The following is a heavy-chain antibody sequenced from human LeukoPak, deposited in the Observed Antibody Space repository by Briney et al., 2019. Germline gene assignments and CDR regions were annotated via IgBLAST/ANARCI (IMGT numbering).Heavy chain of an antibody. CDR3: ARDGDYVGWFDP. Sequence: GGSLRLSCAASGFTFSSYSMNWVRQAPGKGLEWVSYISSSGSTIYYADSVKGRFTISRDNAKNSLYLQMNSLRAEDTAVYYCARDGDYVGWFDPWGQGTLVTVSS. J-gene: IGHJ5*02. D-gene: IGHD4-17*01. CDR2: ISSSGSTI. CDR1: GFTFSSYS. V-gene: IGHV3-48*04.